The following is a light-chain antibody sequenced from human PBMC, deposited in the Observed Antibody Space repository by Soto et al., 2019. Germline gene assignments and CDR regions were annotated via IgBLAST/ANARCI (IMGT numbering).Light chain of an antibody. CDR3: MQSLQTPIT. CDR2: LGS. V-gene: IGKV2-28*01. J-gene: IGKJ5*01. CDR1: QSLLHSNGYNY. Sequence: DIVMTQSPLSLPVTPGEPASISCRSSQSLLHSNGYNYLDWYLQKPGQSPQLLIYLGSNRASGVPDRVSGSASGTDFTLIISRVEAEDVGVYYCMQSLQTPITFGQGTRLEIK.